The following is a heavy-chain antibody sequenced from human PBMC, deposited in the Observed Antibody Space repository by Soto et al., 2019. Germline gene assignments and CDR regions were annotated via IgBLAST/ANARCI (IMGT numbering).Heavy chain of an antibody. CDR1: GFSLTTSGVG. CDR3: AHRVLRAVFGLVTTSAIYFDF. CDR2: IYWDDDK. V-gene: IGHV2-5*02. Sequence: QITLNESGPTLVRPTETLTLTCRFSGFSLTTSGVGVGWIRQSPGKAPEWLALIYWDDDKRYSASLKSRLTITRDISNNQENLTVSVLEPTDTATYYCAHRVLRAVFGLVTTSAIYFDFWGQGTPVAVSS. J-gene: IGHJ4*02. D-gene: IGHD3-3*01.